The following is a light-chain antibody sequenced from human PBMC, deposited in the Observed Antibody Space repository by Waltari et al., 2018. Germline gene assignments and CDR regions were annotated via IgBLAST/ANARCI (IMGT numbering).Light chain of an antibody. CDR3: SSYTSSSTLV. J-gene: IGLJ1*01. CDR2: EVS. CDR1: SSDVGFYNY. V-gene: IGLV2-14*01. Sequence: QSALTQPASVSGSPGQSITISCTGASSDVGFYNYVSWYQQHPCKVPKLLIYEVSNRPSWVSNRFSGSKSGNTASLTISGLQAEDEADYYCSSYTSSSTLVFGTGTKVTVL.